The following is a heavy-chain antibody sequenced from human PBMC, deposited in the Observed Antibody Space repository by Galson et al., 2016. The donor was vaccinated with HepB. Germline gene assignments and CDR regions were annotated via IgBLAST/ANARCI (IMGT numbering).Heavy chain of an antibody. CDR3: ARGRGYGDYG. J-gene: IGHJ4*02. Sequence: SLRLSCAASGFTFSDYYMSWIRQAPGKGLEWVSYINSDNSYTNYADSVKGRFTISRDNAKNSLHLQMNSLRAEETAVYYCARGRGYGDYGGGQGTLVTVSS. CDR1: GFTFSDYY. CDR2: INSDNSYT. D-gene: IGHD4-17*01. V-gene: IGHV3-11*06.